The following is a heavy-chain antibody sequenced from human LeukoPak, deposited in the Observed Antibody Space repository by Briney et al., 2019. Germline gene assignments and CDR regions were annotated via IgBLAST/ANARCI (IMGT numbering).Heavy chain of an antibody. Sequence: GASVKVSCKAFGGTFSSYAISWVRQAPGQGLEWMGGIIPILGTANYAQKFQGRVTITADKSTSTAYMELSSLRSEDTAVYYCARGVVVAADGGMDVWGKGTTVTVSS. J-gene: IGHJ6*04. CDR1: GGTFSSYA. D-gene: IGHD2-15*01. CDR3: ARGVVVAADGGMDV. V-gene: IGHV1-69*10. CDR2: IIPILGTA.